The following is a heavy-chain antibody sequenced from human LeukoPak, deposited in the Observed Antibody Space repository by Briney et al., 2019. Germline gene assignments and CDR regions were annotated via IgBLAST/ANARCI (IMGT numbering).Heavy chain of an antibody. Sequence: GGSLRLPCAASGFTFSVSVMHWVRQAPGKGLVWVARINKDGSSTSYADSVKGRFTISRDNAKNTLYLQMNSLRDEDTAVYYCARDLWTGIFDYWGQGTLVTVSS. CDR2: INKDGSST. CDR3: ARDLWTGIFDY. CDR1: GFTFSVSV. D-gene: IGHD3/OR15-3a*01. J-gene: IGHJ4*02. V-gene: IGHV3-74*01.